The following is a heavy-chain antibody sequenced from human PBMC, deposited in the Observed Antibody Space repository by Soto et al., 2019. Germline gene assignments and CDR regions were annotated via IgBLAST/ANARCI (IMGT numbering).Heavy chain of an antibody. CDR2: ISAYNGNT. CDR1: GYTFTSYG. D-gene: IGHD3-10*01. Sequence: QVQLVQSGAEVKKPGASVKVSCKDSGYTFTSYGISWVRQAPGQGLEWMGWISAYNGNTNYAQKLQGRVTMTTDTSTSTSYMELRSLRSDDTAVYFCARAFTMVRGVTSAFDIWGQGTMATVSS. V-gene: IGHV1-18*01. J-gene: IGHJ3*02. CDR3: ARAFTMVRGVTSAFDI.